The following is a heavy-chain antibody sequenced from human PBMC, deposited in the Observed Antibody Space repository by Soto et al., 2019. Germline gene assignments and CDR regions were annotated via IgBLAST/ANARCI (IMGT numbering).Heavy chain of an antibody. V-gene: IGHV3-30*18. CDR1: GFTFSRHG. Sequence: QVQLVESGGGVVQPGRSLRLSCAASGFTFSRHGMHWVRQAPGKGLEWVALISYDGSNKYYADSVKGRFTISRDNSKNTLFLQMNSLSAEDTAVYYCAKETGMQFDYWGQGTLVTVSS. CDR2: ISYDGSNK. CDR3: AKETGMQFDY. J-gene: IGHJ4*02.